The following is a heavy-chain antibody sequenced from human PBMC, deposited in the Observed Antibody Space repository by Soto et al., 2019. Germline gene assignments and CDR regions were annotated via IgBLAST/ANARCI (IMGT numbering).Heavy chain of an antibody. D-gene: IGHD6-6*01. CDR2: IFYSGSP. Sequence: QLQLQESGPGLVKPSETLSLTCTVSGGSISSSSYYWGWIRQPPGKGLEWIGSIFYSGSPYYNVSLKSRVPISVDTSKNQFSLTLNSVTAADTAVYYCAASAARKWFDPWGQGTLVTVSS. V-gene: IGHV4-39*01. CDR1: GGSISSSSYY. J-gene: IGHJ5*02. CDR3: AASAARKWFDP.